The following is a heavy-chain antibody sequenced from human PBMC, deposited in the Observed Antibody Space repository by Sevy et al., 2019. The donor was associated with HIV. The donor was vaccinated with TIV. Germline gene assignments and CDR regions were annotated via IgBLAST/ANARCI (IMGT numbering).Heavy chain of an antibody. V-gene: IGHV3-23*01. Sequence: GGSLRLSCAASGFTFSSFAMSWVRQAPGKGLEWVSAIIGSGASTNYADSVKGRFTISRDNSKNTLYPQMNSLRAEDTAVYYCAKGGIWSPPTWFDPWGQGTLVTVSS. CDR2: IIGSGAST. CDR3: AKGGIWSPPTWFDP. CDR1: GFTFSSFA. J-gene: IGHJ5*02. D-gene: IGHD3-3*01.